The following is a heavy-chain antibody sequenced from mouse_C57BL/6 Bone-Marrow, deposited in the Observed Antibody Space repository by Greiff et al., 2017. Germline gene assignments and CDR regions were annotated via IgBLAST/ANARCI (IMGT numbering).Heavy chain of an antibody. CDR1: GFNIKDDY. V-gene: IGHV14-4*01. Sequence: EVQLQQSGAELVRPGASVKFSCTATGFNIKDDYMHWVKQRPEQGLEWIGWIVPENGDTEYASKFQGKATFTADTSSNTAYLQLSSLTSEDTAIYYCACYYGSSPFDYWGQGTTLTVSS. CDR3: ACYYGSSPFDY. D-gene: IGHD1-1*01. CDR2: IVPENGDT. J-gene: IGHJ2*01.